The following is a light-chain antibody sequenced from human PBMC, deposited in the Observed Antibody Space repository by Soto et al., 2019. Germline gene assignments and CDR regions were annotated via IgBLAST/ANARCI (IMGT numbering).Light chain of an antibody. CDR1: QSVSSSY. CDR2: GAS. CDR3: QPYGSSLFT. J-gene: IGKJ3*01. V-gene: IGKV3-20*01. Sequence: EIVLTQSPGTLSLSPGERATLSCRASQSVSSSYLAWYQQKPGQAPRLLIYGASSRATGIPDRFSGSGSGTDFTLPISRLAPEDFAVYYCQPYGSSLFTFGPGIKVAIK.